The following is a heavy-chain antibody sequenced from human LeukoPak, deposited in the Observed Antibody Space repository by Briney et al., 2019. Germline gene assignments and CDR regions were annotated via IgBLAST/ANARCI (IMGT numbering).Heavy chain of an antibody. Sequence: ASVKVPCKASGYTSTSPDINWVRQATGRGLEWLGWMNPRDNTGYAQKFQGRVTLTRDKSINTAYMELSSLRSEDTALYYYARYTQHYGFDIWGQGTMVTVSA. D-gene: IGHD3-3*02. CDR3: ARYTQHYGFDI. J-gene: IGHJ3*02. CDR2: MNPRDNT. V-gene: IGHV1-8*01. CDR1: GYTSTSPD.